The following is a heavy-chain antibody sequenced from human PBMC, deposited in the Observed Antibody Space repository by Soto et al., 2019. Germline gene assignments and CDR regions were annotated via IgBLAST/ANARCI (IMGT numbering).Heavy chain of an antibody. D-gene: IGHD1-26*01. CDR2: IWYDGSNK. Sequence: GGSLRLSCAASGFTFSSYGMHWVRQAPGKGLEWAAVIWYDGSNKYYADSVKGRFTISRDNSKNTLYLQMNSLRAEDTAVYYCARDPRAYSGSYSLNWFDPWGQGTLVTVSS. CDR1: GFTFSSYG. V-gene: IGHV3-33*01. J-gene: IGHJ5*02. CDR3: ARDPRAYSGSYSLNWFDP.